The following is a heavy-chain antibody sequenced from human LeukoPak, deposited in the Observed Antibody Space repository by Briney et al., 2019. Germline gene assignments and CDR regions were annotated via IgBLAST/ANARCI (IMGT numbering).Heavy chain of an antibody. J-gene: IGHJ6*03. CDR2: INHSGST. CDR1: GGSFSGYY. V-gene: IGHV4-34*01. CDR3: ARVFDSSGYYHRNYYYMDV. Sequence: PSETLSLTCAVYGGSFSGYYWSWIRQPPGKGLEWIGEINHSGSTNYNPSLKSRVTILVDTSKNQFSLKLSSVTAADTAVYYCARVFDSSGYYHRNYYYMDVWGKGTTVTVSS. D-gene: IGHD3-22*01.